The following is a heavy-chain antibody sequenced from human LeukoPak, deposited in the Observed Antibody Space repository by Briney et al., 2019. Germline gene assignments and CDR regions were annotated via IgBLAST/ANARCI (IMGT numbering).Heavy chain of an antibody. D-gene: IGHD3-3*01. J-gene: IGHJ6*02. CDR1: GYTFTSYY. CDR3: ARDLIFGVVTYGMDV. Sequence: ASVKVSFTASGYTFTSYYMHWVRQAPGQGLEWMGIINPSGGSTSYAQKFQGRVTMTRDTSTSTVYMELSSLRSEDTAVYYCARDLIFGVVTYGMDVWGQGTTVTVSS. V-gene: IGHV1-46*01. CDR2: INPSGGST.